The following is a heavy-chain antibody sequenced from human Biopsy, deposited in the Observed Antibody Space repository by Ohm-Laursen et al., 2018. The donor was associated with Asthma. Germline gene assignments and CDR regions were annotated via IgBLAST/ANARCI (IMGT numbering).Heavy chain of an antibody. Sequence: SDTLSLTCTVGGAYIGSRDHHWSWIRQSPGTGLEWIGFVFWSGTTYYNPSLESRVTVSADTSKNQFSLKLTSVTAADTAVYYCVRGSSSWHHGPFHYYYGLDVWGQGTTATVSS. D-gene: IGHD6-13*01. CDR2: VFWSGTT. V-gene: IGHV4-39*01. CDR3: VRGSSSWHHGPFHYYYGLDV. J-gene: IGHJ6*02. CDR1: GAYIGSRDHH.